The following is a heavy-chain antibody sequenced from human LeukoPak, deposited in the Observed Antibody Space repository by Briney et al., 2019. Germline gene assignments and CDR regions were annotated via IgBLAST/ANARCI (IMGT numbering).Heavy chain of an antibody. D-gene: IGHD2-15*01. V-gene: IGHV1-18*01. Sequence: GASVKVSCKDSGYTFTSYGISWVRQAPGQGLEWMGWISAYNGNTNYAQKLQGRVTMTTDTSTSTAYMELRGLRSDDTAVYYCARDGRPYCSGGSCYQPLFWGQGTLVTVSS. J-gene: IGHJ4*02. CDR1: GYTFTSYG. CDR3: ARDGRPYCSGGSCYQPLF. CDR2: ISAYNGNT.